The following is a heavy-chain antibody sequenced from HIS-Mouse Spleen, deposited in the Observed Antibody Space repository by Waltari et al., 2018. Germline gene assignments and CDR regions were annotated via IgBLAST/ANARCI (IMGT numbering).Heavy chain of an antibody. CDR1: GFTFSSYG. CDR2: ISDEGSNK. CDR3: AKGGTGTTFAFDI. Sequence: QVQLVESGGGVVQPGRSLRLSCAASGFTFSSYGMHWVRQAPGKGLEWVAVISDEGSNKYYADSVKCRFTISRDNSKNTLYLQMNSLRAEDTAVYYCAKGGTGTTFAFDIWGQGTMVTVSS. V-gene: IGHV3-30*18. J-gene: IGHJ3*02. D-gene: IGHD1-1*01.